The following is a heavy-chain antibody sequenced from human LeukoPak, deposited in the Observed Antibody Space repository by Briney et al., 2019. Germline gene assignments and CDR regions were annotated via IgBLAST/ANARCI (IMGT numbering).Heavy chain of an antibody. CDR1: GFTFSSYA. Sequence: GGSLRLSCAASGFTFSSYAMSWVRQAPGKGLEWVASINHNGNVYYYVDSVKGRFTISRDNAKNSLYLQMSNLRAEDTAVYFCARGGGLDVWGQGATVTVSS. J-gene: IGHJ6*02. V-gene: IGHV3-7*03. CDR2: INHNGNVY. D-gene: IGHD3-16*01. CDR3: ARGGGLDV.